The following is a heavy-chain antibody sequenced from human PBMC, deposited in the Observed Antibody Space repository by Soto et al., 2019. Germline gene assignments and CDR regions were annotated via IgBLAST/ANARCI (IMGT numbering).Heavy chain of an antibody. J-gene: IGHJ4*02. V-gene: IGHV1-18*01. Sequence: QVQLVQSGAEVKKPGASVKVSCKASGYTFTNYHISWVRQAPGQGLECMGWISAYHGNTNYAQKLQGSTTMPTATSTGTAYMELMSLRSDDTAVYYCARDGPPSDYWGQGTLVTFSS. CDR3: ARDGPPSDY. CDR1: GYTFTNYH. CDR2: ISAYHGNT.